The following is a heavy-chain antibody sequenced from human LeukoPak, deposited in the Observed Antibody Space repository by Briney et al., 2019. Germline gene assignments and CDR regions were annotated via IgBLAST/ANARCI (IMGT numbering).Heavy chain of an antibody. CDR2: ISSSSSYI. J-gene: IGHJ5*02. CDR3: ARVGGYSGYVRPFDP. Sequence: GGSLRLSCAASGFTFSIYSMNWVRQAPGKGLEWVSSISSSSSYIYYADSVKGRFTISRDNAKNSLYLQMNSLRAEDTAVYYCARVGGYSGYVRPFDPWGQGTLVTVSS. D-gene: IGHD5-12*01. CDR1: GFTFSIYS. V-gene: IGHV3-21*01.